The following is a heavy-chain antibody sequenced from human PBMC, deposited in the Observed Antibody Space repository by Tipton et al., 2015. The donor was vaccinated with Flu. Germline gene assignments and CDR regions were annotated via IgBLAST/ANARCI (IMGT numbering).Heavy chain of an antibody. V-gene: IGHV4-39*07. CDR1: GGSISSNSNY. CDR2: ISHSGNT. Sequence: LSLTCTVSGGSISSNSNYWGWIRQPPGKGLEWIGSISHSGNTWYNSPLKSRVTMSVDTSKNQFSLRLSSLTAADTAVYYCATRGSFSGSQSDDYWGQGTLVTVSA. J-gene: IGHJ4*02. CDR3: ATRGSFSGSQSDDY. D-gene: IGHD1-26*01.